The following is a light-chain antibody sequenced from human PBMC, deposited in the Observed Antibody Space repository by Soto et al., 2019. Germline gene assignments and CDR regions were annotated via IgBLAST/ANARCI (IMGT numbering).Light chain of an antibody. CDR1: QSVCTS. V-gene: IGKV3-11*01. CDR3: QERSNWPRLT. J-gene: IGKJ4*01. Sequence: EIVLTQSPATLSLSPGERATLPCRASQSVCTSLAWYQQRPGQAPRLLIYDVSNRAAGVPARFSGSGSGTDFTLTISNLEPEDFAIYYCQERSNWPRLTFGGGTTVEIK. CDR2: DVS.